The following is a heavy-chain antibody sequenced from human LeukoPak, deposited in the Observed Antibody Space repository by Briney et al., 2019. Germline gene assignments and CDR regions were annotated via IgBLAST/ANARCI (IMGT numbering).Heavy chain of an antibody. CDR2: IKQDGSEK. CDR1: GFTFSSYW. V-gene: IGHV3-7*04. CDR3: ARGGWFGEFTFDY. Sequence: GGSLRLSCVASGFTFSSYWMSWVRQAPGKGLEWVANIKQDGSEKYYVDSVKGRFTISRDNAKNSLYLQMNSLRAEDTAVYYCARGGWFGEFTFDYWGQGTLVTVSS. J-gene: IGHJ4*02. D-gene: IGHD3-10*01.